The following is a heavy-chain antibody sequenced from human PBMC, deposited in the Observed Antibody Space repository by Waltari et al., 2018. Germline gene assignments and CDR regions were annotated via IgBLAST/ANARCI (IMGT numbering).Heavy chain of an antibody. CDR1: GFTFSNYA. CDR2: IYTSGST. V-gene: IGHV4-4*08. CDR3: VRNSGNPKDYFDN. Sequence: VQLLESGGGLVQPGGSLRLSCAASGFTFSNYAMSWVRQAPGKGLEWIGRIYTSGSTNYSPSLKSRVTVSVDTSKNQFSLNLNSVTAADTAVYYCVRNSGNPKDYFDNWGQGTLVTVSS. D-gene: IGHD5-12*01. J-gene: IGHJ4*02.